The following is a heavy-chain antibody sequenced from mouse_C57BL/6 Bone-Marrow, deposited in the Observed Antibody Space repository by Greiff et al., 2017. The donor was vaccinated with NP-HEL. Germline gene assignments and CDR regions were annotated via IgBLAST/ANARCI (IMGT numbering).Heavy chain of an antibody. Sequence: QVQLQQPGAELAKPGASVKLSCKASGYTFTSYWMHWVKQRPGQGLEWIGYINPSSGYTKYNQKFKDKATSTADKSSSTAYMQLSSLTYEDSAVYYCARGGNYGYPFAYWGQGTLVTVSA. V-gene: IGHV1-7*01. CDR3: ARGGNYGYPFAY. CDR1: GYTFTSYW. J-gene: IGHJ3*01. CDR2: INPSSGYT. D-gene: IGHD2-2*01.